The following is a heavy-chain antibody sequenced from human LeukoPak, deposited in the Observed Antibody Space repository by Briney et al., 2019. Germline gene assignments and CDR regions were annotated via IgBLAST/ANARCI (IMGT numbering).Heavy chain of an antibody. CDR3: ARDKYLIDY. J-gene: IGHJ4*02. CDR1: GFTLSRYW. Sequence: GGSLRLSCAASGFTLSRYWMTWVRQAPGKGLEWVANINQDGSEKYYVDSVKGRFTISRDNAKNSLYLQMNSLRAEDTAVYYCARDKYLIDYWGQGTLVTVSS. D-gene: IGHD3-10*01. V-gene: IGHV3-7*04. CDR2: INQDGSEK.